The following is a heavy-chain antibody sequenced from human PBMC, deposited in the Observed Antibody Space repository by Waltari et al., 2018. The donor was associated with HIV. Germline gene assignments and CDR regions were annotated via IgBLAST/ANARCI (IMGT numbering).Heavy chain of an antibody. Sequence: EVQLLASGGGLVQPGGSRRLSCAASGVAHVSYSIPWVRQSPERGLEWVAAVSGSGAKSFYADSVKGRFTISRDNSKNTVFLQMNSLRAADTAIYYCAKAYYENTAYYYDFWGRGTRVTVSS. J-gene: IGHJ4*02. CDR2: VSGSGAKS. CDR3: AKAYYENTAYYYDF. V-gene: IGHV3-23*01. D-gene: IGHD3-22*01. CDR1: GVAHVSYS.